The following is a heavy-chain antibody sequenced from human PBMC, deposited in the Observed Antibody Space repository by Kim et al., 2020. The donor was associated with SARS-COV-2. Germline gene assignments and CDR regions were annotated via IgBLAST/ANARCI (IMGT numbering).Heavy chain of an antibody. CDR1: GGSISSSSYY. V-gene: IGHV4-39*07. D-gene: IGHD3-22*01. CDR3: AREPMNENYYDSSGYRYYFDY. CDR2: IYYSGST. J-gene: IGHJ4*02. Sequence: SETLSLTCTVSGGSISSSSYYWGWIRQPPGKGLEWIGSIYYSGSTYYNPSLKSRVTISVDTSKNQFSLKLSSVTAADTAVYYCAREPMNENYYDSSGYRYYFDYWGQGTLVTVSS.